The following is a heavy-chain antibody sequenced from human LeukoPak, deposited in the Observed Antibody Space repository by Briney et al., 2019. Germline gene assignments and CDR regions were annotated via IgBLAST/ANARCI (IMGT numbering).Heavy chain of an antibody. V-gene: IGHV3-7*01. D-gene: IGHD6-19*01. CDR1: GFTFSSYW. CDR2: IKQDGSEK. Sequence: GGSLRLSCAASGFTFSSYWMSWVRQAPGKGLEWVANIKQDGSEKYYVDSVKGRFTISRDNAKNSLYLQMNSLRAEDTAVYYCARDESYSSGWYTPLYYYYYYGMDVWGQGTTVTVSS. J-gene: IGHJ6*02. CDR3: ARDESYSSGWYTPLYYYYYYGMDV.